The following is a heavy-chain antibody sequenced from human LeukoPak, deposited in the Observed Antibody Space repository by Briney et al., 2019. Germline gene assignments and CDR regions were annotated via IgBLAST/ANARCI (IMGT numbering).Heavy chain of an antibody. V-gene: IGHV1-69*02. Sequence: SVKASCKASGGTFSSYTISWVRQALGQGLEWMGRIIPILGIANYAQKFQGRVTITADKSTSTAYMELSSLRSEDTAVYYCARSLWELSFVDYWGQGTLVTVSS. J-gene: IGHJ4*02. D-gene: IGHD3-16*02. CDR1: GGTFSSYT. CDR3: ARSLWELSFVDY. CDR2: IIPILGIA.